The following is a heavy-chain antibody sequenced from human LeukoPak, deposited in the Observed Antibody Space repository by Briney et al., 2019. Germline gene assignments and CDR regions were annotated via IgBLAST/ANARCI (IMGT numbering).Heavy chain of an antibody. CDR3: ARHSYDSSGYSGIGYYYYYMDV. CDR1: GGSISSYH. V-gene: IGHV4-4*09. Sequence: PSETLSLTCTVSGGSISSYHWSWIRQPPGKGLEWIGYIYTSGSTNYNPSLKSRVTISVDTSKNQFSLKLSSVTAADTAVYYCARHSYDSSGYSGIGYYYYYMDVWGKGTTVTVSS. CDR2: IYTSGST. D-gene: IGHD3-22*01. J-gene: IGHJ6*03.